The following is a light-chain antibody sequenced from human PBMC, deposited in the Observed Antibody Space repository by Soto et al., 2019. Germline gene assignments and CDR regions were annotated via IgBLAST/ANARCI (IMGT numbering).Light chain of an antibody. J-gene: IGKJ4*01. Sequence: EIVLTQSPATLSLSPGERATLSCRASQSLSSYLAWYQQRPGQAPRLLIYDASNRATGIPARFSGSGSGTDFTLTISSLEPEDFAVYYCQQNSNWPLTFGGGTKVDIK. CDR3: QQNSNWPLT. CDR2: DAS. V-gene: IGKV3-11*01. CDR1: QSLSSY.